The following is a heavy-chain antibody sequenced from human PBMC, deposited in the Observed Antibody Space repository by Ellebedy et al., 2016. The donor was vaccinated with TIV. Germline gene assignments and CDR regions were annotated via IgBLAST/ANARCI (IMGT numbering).Heavy chain of an antibody. CDR2: ISPYNSNT. CDR3: VRDVSMVRGVIIHWFDP. Sequence: ASVKVSXKASSYTFSNYGISWVRQAPGQGLEWMGWISPYNSNTNYAREFQGRVTLTTDTSTNTVYMELGSLTSDDTAVYYCVRDVSMVRGVIIHWFDPWGQGTLVTVSS. V-gene: IGHV1-18*01. J-gene: IGHJ5*02. D-gene: IGHD3-10*01. CDR1: SYTFSNYG.